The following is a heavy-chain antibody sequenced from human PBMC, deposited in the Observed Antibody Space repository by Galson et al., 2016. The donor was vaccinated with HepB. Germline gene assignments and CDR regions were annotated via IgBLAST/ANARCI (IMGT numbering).Heavy chain of an antibody. V-gene: IGHV3-33*07. D-gene: IGHD6-13*01. Sequence: SLRLSCAASGFTFSMYGMSWVRQAPGKGLEWVAVIWNDGKNKQYADSVKGRFTISGDNSRDTLFLLMTSLRAEDTAVYYCARDPGGSSGYGMDFWGQGTTVTVSS. CDR2: IWNDGKNK. J-gene: IGHJ6*02. CDR1: GFTFSMYG. CDR3: ARDPGGSSGYGMDF.